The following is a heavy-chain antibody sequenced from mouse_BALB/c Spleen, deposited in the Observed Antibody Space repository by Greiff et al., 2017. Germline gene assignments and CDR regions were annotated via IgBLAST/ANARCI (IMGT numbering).Heavy chain of an antibody. Sequence: EVQLVESGGGLVQPGGSLKLSCAASGFTFSSYTMSWVRQTPEKRLEWVAYISNGGGSTYYPDTVKGRFTISRDNAKNTLYLQMSSLKSEDTAMYYCARHDGYYGSSYYAMDYWGQGTSVTVSS. V-gene: IGHV5-12-2*01. CDR3: ARHDGYYGSSYYAMDY. J-gene: IGHJ4*01. CDR2: ISNGGGST. CDR1: GFTFSSYT. D-gene: IGHD1-1*01.